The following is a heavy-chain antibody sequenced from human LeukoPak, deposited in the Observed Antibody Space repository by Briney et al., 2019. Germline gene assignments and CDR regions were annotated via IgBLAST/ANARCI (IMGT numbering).Heavy chain of an antibody. J-gene: IGHJ4*02. V-gene: IGHV3-23*01. CDR3: AKEVPCNNNWLTIDY. CDR2: ISPSGDNT. CDR1: GFTFSSYV. D-gene: IGHD1-1*01. Sequence: GGSLRLSCAASGFTFSSYVMSWVRQAPGKGLEWVSAISPSGDNTYYADSVKGRFTISRDNSKNTLYLQLNSLRAEDAALYYCAKEVPCNNNWLTIDYWGQGTLVTVSS.